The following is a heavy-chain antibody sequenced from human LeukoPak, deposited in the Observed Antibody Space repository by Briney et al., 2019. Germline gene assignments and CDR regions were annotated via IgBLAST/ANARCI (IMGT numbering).Heavy chain of an antibody. Sequence: PGGSLRLSCAASGFNFADSAMSWVRQTPRKGLEWVSLISFNGRNTYYGGSVKGRFTISRDNSKDTVYLQMNSLRAEDTAIFYRARDIELSTWGPGTMVTVSS. J-gene: IGHJ3*01. CDR2: ISFNGRNT. V-gene: IGHV3-23*01. D-gene: IGHD5-12*01. CDR3: ARDIELST. CDR1: GFNFADSA.